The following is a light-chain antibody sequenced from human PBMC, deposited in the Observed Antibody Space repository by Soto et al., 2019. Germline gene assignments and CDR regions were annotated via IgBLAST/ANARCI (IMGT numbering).Light chain of an antibody. CDR3: QQYNNWPPIT. CDR2: GAF. V-gene: IGKV3D-15*01. CDR1: LSVSNN. Sequence: EIVFTQSPGTLSLSRAESATLSCRTILSVSNNYLALHQQKPCHAPRLLIYGAFNRATGIPARFSGSGSGTDFTLTISSLQSEDFAVYYCQQYNNWPPITFGQGTRLEI. J-gene: IGKJ5*01.